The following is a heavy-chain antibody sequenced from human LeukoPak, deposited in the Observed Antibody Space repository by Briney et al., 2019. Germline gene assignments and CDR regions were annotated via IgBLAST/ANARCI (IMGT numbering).Heavy chain of an antibody. J-gene: IGHJ4*02. V-gene: IGHV3-7*01. CDR3: ASGYYSRRFDY. CDR1: GFTFSSYW. Sequence: GGSLRLSCAASGFTFSSYWMSWVRQAAGKGLEWVANIKEDGSEKYYVDSVKGRFTISRDNAKNSLYLQMNSLRAEDTAVYYCASGYYSRRFDYWGQGTLVTVSS. CDR2: IKEDGSEK. D-gene: IGHD3-22*01.